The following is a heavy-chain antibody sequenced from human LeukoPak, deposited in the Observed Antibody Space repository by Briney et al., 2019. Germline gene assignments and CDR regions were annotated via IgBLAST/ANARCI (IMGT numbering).Heavy chain of an antibody. J-gene: IGHJ4*02. Sequence: GGSLRLSCAASGFTFSDYYMSWIRQAPGKGLEWVPYISSSSSTIYYADSVKGRFTISRDNAKNSLYLQMNSLRAEDTAVYYCARDDKAVAGKFDYWGQGTLVTVSS. V-gene: IGHV3-11*04. CDR1: GFTFSDYY. CDR2: ISSSSSTI. D-gene: IGHD6-19*01. CDR3: ARDDKAVAGKFDY.